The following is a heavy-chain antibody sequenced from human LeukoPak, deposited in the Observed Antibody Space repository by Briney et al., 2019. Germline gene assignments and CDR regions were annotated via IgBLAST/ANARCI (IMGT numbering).Heavy chain of an antibody. CDR1: GGSISSSSYY. Sequence: SETLSLTCTVSGGSISSSSYYWGWIRQPPGKGLEWIGSIYYSGSTYYNPSLKSRVTISVDTSKNQFSLKLSSVTAADTAVYYCASSRNYYDILTGYPPPYYYGMDVWGQGTTVTVSS. CDR3: ASSRNYYDILTGYPPPYYYGMDV. J-gene: IGHJ6*02. V-gene: IGHV4-39*01. CDR2: IYYSGST. D-gene: IGHD3-9*01.